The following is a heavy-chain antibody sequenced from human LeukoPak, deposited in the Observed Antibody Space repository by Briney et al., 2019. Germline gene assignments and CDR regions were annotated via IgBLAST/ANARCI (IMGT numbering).Heavy chain of an antibody. CDR1: GGSISSYY. CDR3: ASGGYCSSTSCYGLDAFDI. CDR2: IYTSGST. D-gene: IGHD2-2*01. J-gene: IGHJ3*02. V-gene: IGHV4-4*07. Sequence: SETLSLTCTVSGGSISSYYWSWIRQPAGKGLEWIGRIYTSGSTNYNPSLKSRVTMSVDTSKNQFSLKLSSVTAADTAVYHCASGGYCSSTSCYGLDAFDIWGQGTMVTVSS.